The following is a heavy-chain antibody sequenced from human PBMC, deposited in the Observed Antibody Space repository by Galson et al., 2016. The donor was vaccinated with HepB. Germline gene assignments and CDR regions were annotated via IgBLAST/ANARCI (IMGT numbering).Heavy chain of an antibody. Sequence: SVKVSCKVSGYTLTESSIHWVRQAPGKGLEWLGGFDAEGGKTIYAHTFQGRVTMSEDTATDTAYMELRSLRLEDTAVYYCATLIDDYYYNGLDAWGQGTTVTVSS. CDR2: FDAEGGKT. CDR1: GYTLTESS. D-gene: IGHD3-22*01. J-gene: IGHJ6*02. V-gene: IGHV1-24*01. CDR3: ATLIDDYYYNGLDA.